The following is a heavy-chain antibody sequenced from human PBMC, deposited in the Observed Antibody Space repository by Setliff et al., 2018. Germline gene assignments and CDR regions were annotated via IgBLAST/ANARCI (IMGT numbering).Heavy chain of an antibody. CDR1: GFTFNNYA. CDR3: VKGTLPYCTGPTCYPLDH. CDR2: ISGSGGST. V-gene: IGHV3-23*01. J-gene: IGHJ4*02. D-gene: IGHD2-8*02. Sequence: GGSLRLSCAASGFTFNNYAMNWVRQAPGKGLEWVSTISGSGGSTYYADSVKGRFTISRDNSDNTLYLQMNSLRDADTAIYYCVKGTLPYCTGPTCYPLDHWGQGTLVTVSS.